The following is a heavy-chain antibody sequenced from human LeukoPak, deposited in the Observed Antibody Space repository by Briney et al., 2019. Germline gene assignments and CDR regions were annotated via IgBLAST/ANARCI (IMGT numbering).Heavy chain of an antibody. Sequence: GGSLRLSWAASGFTVSSDYMSWVRQAPGKGLEWVSVIYSGGSTYYADSVKGRFTISRDKSKNTVYLQMNSLRFEDTAMYYCARSWFDPWGQGTLVTVSS. V-gene: IGHV3-53*05. CDR3: ARSWFDP. CDR1: GFTVSSDY. J-gene: IGHJ5*02. CDR2: IYSGGST.